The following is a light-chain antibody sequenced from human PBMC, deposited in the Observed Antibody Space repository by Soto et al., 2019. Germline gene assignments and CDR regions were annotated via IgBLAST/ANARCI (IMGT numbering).Light chain of an antibody. CDR2: KAS. CDR1: QTISSW. CDR3: QQYNNWPPLT. V-gene: IGKV1-5*03. Sequence: DIQMTQSPSTLSGSVGDRVTITCRASQTISSWLAWYQQKPGKAPKLLIYKASTLKSGVPSRFSGSGSGTEFTLTISSLQPEDFAVYYCQQYNNWPPLTFGGGTKWIS. J-gene: IGKJ4*01.